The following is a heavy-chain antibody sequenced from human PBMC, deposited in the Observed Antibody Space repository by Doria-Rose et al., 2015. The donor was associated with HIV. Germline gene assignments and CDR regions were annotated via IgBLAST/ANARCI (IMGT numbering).Heavy chain of an antibody. CDR3: ARVKSSRWYHKYYFDF. J-gene: IGHJ4*02. D-gene: IGHD6-13*01. CDR1: GVSLSSPGMG. V-gene: IGHV2-26*01. CDR2: MFSDDER. Sequence: QVTLKESGPVLVKPTETLTLTCTVSGVSLSSPGMGVSWIRQPPGKALEWLAHMFSDDERSYKTSLKSRLAISRGTSKSQVVLTVTDMDPVDTATYYCARVKSSRWYHKYYFDFWGQGTLVIVSA.